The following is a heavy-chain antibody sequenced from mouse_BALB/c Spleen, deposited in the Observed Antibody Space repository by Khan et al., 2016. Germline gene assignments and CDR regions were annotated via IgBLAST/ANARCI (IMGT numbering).Heavy chain of an antibody. CDR3: NAIYYGNDVYFDY. Sequence: VQLQQSGAELVKSGASVKLSCTASGFNIKDYYIHWVKQRPEQGLEWIGWIDPENGETECAPKFQGKATVTADTSSTTAYLQLSSLTSEDTAGYYCNAIYYGNDVYFDYWGQGTTLTVSS. V-gene: IGHV14-4*02. CDR2: IDPENGET. D-gene: IGHD2-2*01. J-gene: IGHJ2*01. CDR1: GFNIKDYY.